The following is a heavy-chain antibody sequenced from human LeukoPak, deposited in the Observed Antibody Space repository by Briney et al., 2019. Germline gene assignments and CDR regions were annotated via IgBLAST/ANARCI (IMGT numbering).Heavy chain of an antibody. CDR2: ISYDGSNK. J-gene: IGHJ2*01. D-gene: IGHD6-19*01. Sequence: GRSLRLSCAASGFTFSSYGMHWVRQAPGKGLEWVAVISYDGSNKYNADSVKGRFTISRDNSKNTLYLQMNSLRAEDTAVYYCAKGGIDSSGPWWYFDLWGRGTLVTVSS. CDR1: GFTFSSYG. CDR3: AKGGIDSSGPWWYFDL. V-gene: IGHV3-30*18.